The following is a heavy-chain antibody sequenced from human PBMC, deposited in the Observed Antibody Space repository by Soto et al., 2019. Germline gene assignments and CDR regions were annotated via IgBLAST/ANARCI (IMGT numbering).Heavy chain of an antibody. CDR2: IYYSGST. Sequence: SETLSLTCTVSGGSISSSSYYWGWIRQPPGKGLEWIGSIYYSGSTYYNPSLKSRVTISVDTSKNQFSLKLSSVTAADTAVYYCARRFTIFGVVTFNWFDPWGQGTLVTVSS. J-gene: IGHJ5*02. CDR1: GGSISSSSYY. V-gene: IGHV4-39*01. D-gene: IGHD3-3*01. CDR3: ARRFTIFGVVTFNWFDP.